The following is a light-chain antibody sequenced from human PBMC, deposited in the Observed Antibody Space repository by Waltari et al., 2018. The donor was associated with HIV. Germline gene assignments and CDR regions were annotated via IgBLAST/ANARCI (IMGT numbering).Light chain of an antibody. CDR1: NSNIGAGYD. Sequence: QSVLTQPPSVSGAPGQRVTISCTGSNSNIGAGYDIHWYQQLPGTAPKLLIYGNSNRPSGVPDRFSGSKSGTSASLAITGLQAKDEADYYCQSYDSSLSGWVFGGGTKLTVL. CDR2: GNS. V-gene: IGLV1-40*01. CDR3: QSYDSSLSGWV. J-gene: IGLJ3*02.